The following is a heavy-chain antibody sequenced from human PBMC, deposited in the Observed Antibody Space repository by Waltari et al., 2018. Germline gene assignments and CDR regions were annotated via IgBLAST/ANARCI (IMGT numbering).Heavy chain of an antibody. CDR2: ITPTLGIA. Sequence: QVQLVQSGAEVKKPGSSVKVSCQASGGTFSSYAISWVRQAPGQGLEWMGGITPTLGIANYAQEFQGRVTITADESTSTAYMELSSLRAEDTAVYYCAGERGPPSKDTTGFDYWGQGALVTVSS. J-gene: IGHJ4*02. CDR1: GGTFSSYA. D-gene: IGHD4-4*01. CDR3: AGERGPPSKDTTGFDY. V-gene: IGHV1-69*04.